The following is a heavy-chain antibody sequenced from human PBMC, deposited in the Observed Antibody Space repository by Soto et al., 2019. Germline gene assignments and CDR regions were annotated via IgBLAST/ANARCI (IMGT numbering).Heavy chain of an antibody. J-gene: IGHJ4*02. D-gene: IGHD3-10*01. CDR1: GFIFSGSG. CDR3: AIWVGGSVYETSGKYDC. V-gene: IGHV3-30*03. CDR2: ISYDGRRK. Sequence: QVQLVESGGGVVQPGRSLRLTCAASGFIFSGSGMHWVRQAPGKGLEWVALISYDGRRKYYAESVRDRFTISRDNGQNTWYLQMNSLRAEDTAVYFSAIWVGGSVYETSGKYDCWGQGPLVIVSS.